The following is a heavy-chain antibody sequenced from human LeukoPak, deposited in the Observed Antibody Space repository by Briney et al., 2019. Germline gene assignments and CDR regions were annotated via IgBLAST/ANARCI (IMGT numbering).Heavy chain of an antibody. CDR1: GFTFSNAW. CDR2: IKSKTEVGTT. J-gene: IGHJ6*02. Sequence: GEALRLSCAASGFTFSNAWRSWVREAPGKGLEWVGRIKSKTEVGTTDHAAPVKGRFTLSRDDSKNTLYLQMNSLKAEDAAVYYCTTDPGPYGDYFYGMGGWGQGTTVTVSS. CDR3: TTDPGPYGDYFYGMGG. V-gene: IGHV3-15*01. D-gene: IGHD3-10*01.